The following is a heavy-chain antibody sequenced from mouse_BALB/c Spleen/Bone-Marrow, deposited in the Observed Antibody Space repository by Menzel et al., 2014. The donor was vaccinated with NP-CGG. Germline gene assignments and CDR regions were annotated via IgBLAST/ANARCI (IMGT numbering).Heavy chain of an antibody. CDR2: IGNSGTYT. Sequence: EVKVVESGGGLVKHGGSLKLSCAVSGFTFSNYAMSWVRQSPEKRLEWVAEIGNSGTYTYYPDTVTGRFTISRDNAKKTLYLEMSGLRSEDTAMYYCARGERRGAWLAYWGQGTLVTVSA. J-gene: IGHJ3*01. CDR3: ARGERRGAWLAY. D-gene: IGHD2-12*01. V-gene: IGHV5-9-4*01. CDR1: GFTFSNYA.